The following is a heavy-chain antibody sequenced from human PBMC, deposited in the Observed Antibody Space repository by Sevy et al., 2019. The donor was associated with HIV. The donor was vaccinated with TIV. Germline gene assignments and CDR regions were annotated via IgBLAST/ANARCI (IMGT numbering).Heavy chain of an antibody. V-gene: IGHV1-2*02. CDR3: ARVGGRSMVPGIITY. J-gene: IGHJ4*02. CDR2: INPETGVT. CDR1: GYTFTGYY. Sequence: ASVKVSCKTSGYTFTGYYLHWVRQAPGQGLEWMGWINPETGVTDSAEKFQGRVTMTSDASVSTAYMELRWLRSDDTAVYFCARVGGRSMVPGIITYWGQGTLVTVSS. D-gene: IGHD3-10*01.